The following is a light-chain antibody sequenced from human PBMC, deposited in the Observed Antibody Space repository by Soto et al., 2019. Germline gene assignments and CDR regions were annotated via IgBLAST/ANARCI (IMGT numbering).Light chain of an antibody. CDR2: RAS. V-gene: IGKV3-20*01. CDR3: QQYGSSPLT. Sequence: EIVLTQSPGTLSLSPGERATLSCSASQSVSSDYLAWYQQKPGQTPKVLTYRASSRATGIPDRFSGSGSGTDFTLTISRLEPEDFAVYYCQQYGSSPLTFGGGTKVDIK. J-gene: IGKJ4*01. CDR1: QSVSSDY.